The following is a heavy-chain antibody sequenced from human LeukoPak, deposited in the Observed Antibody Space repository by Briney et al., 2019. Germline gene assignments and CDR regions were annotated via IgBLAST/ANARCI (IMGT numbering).Heavy chain of an antibody. D-gene: IGHD1-26*01. Sequence: SETLSLTCTVSGGSVSSYYWSRIRQPPGKGLEWIGYIYYSGSTNYNPSLKSRVTISLDTSKNQFSLKVSSVTAADTAVYYCARDTYSGINYPYYYYYYMDVWGKGTTVTVSS. V-gene: IGHV4-59*02. J-gene: IGHJ6*03. CDR3: ARDTYSGINYPYYYYYYMDV. CDR1: GGSVSSYY. CDR2: IYYSGST.